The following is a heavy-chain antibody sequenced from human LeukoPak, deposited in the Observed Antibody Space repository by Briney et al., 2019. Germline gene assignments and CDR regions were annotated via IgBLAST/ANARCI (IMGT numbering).Heavy chain of an antibody. CDR3: ARPGTPSGNDSFDI. CDR2: IYYSGST. D-gene: IGHD4-23*01. CDR1: GGSISSGDYY. Sequence: SETMSLTCTVSGGSISSGDYYWSWIRQPPGKCLEWIGYIYYSGSTYYNPSLKSRVTISVDTSKNQFSLKLSSVTAADTAAYYCARPGTPSGNDSFDIWGQGTTVTVSS. V-gene: IGHV4-30-4*08. J-gene: IGHJ3*02.